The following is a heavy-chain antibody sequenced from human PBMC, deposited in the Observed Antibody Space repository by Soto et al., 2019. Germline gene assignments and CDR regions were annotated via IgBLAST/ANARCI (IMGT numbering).Heavy chain of an antibody. CDR2: ISGSGGST. V-gene: IGHV3-23*01. CDR1: GFTFSSHA. CDR3: AKGACSGGPCFFFVYFDY. D-gene: IGHD2-15*01. J-gene: IGHJ4*02. Sequence: EVHLLESGGGLVQPGGSLRLSCGASGFTFSSHAMSWVRQAPGKGLEWVSGISGSGGSTYYADSVKGRFTISRDNSKSEQDLQLHGLRAEATAVYYGAKGACSGGPCFFFVYFDYWGQGSLV.